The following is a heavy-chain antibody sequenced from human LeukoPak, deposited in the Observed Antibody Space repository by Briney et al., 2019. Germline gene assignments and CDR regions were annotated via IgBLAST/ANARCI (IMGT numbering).Heavy chain of an antibody. D-gene: IGHD6-13*01. V-gene: IGHV3-21*01. CDR1: GFTFSSYS. CDR3: ARDSVPGSWEFDY. CDR2: ISSSSSYI. J-gene: IGHJ4*02. Sequence: PGGSLRLSCAAPGFTFSSYSMNWVRQAPGKGLEWVSSISSSSSYIYYADSVKGRFTISGDNAKNSLYLQMNSLRAEDTAVYYCARDSVPGSWEFDYWGQGTLVTVSS.